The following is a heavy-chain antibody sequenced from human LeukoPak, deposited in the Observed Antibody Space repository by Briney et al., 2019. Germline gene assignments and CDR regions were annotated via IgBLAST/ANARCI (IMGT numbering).Heavy chain of an antibody. J-gene: IGHJ3*02. D-gene: IGHD4-17*01. CDR3: ARQAFNDYGDYGAFDI. CDR2: INSDGSST. V-gene: IGHV3-74*01. Sequence: GGSLRLSCAASGFTFSSYWMHCVRQAPGKGLVWVSRINSDGSSTSYADSVKGRFTISRDNAKNTLYLKMNSLRAEDTAVYYCARQAFNDYGDYGAFDIWGQGTMVTVSS. CDR1: GFTFSSYW.